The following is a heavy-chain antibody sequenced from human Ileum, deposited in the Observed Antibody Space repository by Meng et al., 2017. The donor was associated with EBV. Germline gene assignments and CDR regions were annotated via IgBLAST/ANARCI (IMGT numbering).Heavy chain of an antibody. D-gene: IGHD3-22*01. CDR1: GGSISSGDYY. CDR3: ARGYYDSSGYGYWYFDL. J-gene: IGHJ2*01. Sequence: QGQLRGAGHGLVRPPQTLPLTCTVSGGSISSGDYYWRWIRQPPGKGLKWIGYIYYSGSTYYNPSLKSRVTISVDTSKNQFSLKLSSVTAADTAVYYCARGYYDSSGYGYWYFDLWGRGTLVTVSS. CDR2: IYYSGST. V-gene: IGHV4-30-4*01.